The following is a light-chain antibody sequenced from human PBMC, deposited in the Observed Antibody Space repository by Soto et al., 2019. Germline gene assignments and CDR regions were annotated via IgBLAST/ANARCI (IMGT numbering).Light chain of an antibody. V-gene: IGLV2-8*01. CDR2: EVS. Sequence: QSVLTQPPSASGSPGQSVTITCSGTSSDVGEENYVSWYQQHPGKVPKLILYEVSKRPSGVPDRFSGSRSGNTASLTVSGLQAEDEADYYCGSFAGSPVVFGGGTQLTVL. CDR3: GSFAGSPVV. J-gene: IGLJ2*01. CDR1: SSDVGEENY.